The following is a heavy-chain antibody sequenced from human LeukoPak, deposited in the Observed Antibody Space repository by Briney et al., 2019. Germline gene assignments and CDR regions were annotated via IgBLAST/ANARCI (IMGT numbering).Heavy chain of an antibody. CDR3: ARAYYYDSSGYYYGPYFDY. CDR2: IYYSGST. D-gene: IGHD3-22*01. J-gene: IGHJ4*02. CDR1: GGSISSGGYY. V-gene: IGHV4-31*01. Sequence: PSETLSLTCTVSGGSISSGGYYWSWIRQHPGKGLEWIGYIYYSGSTYYNPSLKSPVTISVDTSKNQFSLKLSSVTAADTAVYYCARAYYYDSSGYYYGPYFDYWGRGTLVTVSS.